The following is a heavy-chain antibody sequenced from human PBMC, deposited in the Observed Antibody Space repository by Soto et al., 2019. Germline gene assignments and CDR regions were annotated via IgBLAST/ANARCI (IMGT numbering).Heavy chain of an antibody. Sequence: WGSLRLSCAASGFTFSSYSMNWVRQAPGKGLEWVSSISSSSSYIYYADSVKGRFTISRDNAKNSLYLQMNSLRAEDTAVYYCARDGTAVAGYYYYYYGMDVWGQGTTVTVSS. CDR2: ISSSSSYI. D-gene: IGHD6-19*01. J-gene: IGHJ6*02. CDR1: GFTFSSYS. CDR3: ARDGTAVAGYYYYYYGMDV. V-gene: IGHV3-21*01.